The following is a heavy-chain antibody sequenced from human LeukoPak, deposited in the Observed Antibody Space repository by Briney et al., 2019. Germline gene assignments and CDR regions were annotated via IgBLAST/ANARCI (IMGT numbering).Heavy chain of an antibody. D-gene: IGHD6-19*01. Sequence: SETLSLTCTVSGLPISSYYWGGLGPPPGKGREWIGNIYYSGSTNYNPSLKSRVTISVDTSKNQFSLKLSSVTAADTAVYYCAGGSGSGWMVDSWGQGILVTVSS. J-gene: IGHJ4*02. CDR3: AGGSGSGWMVDS. V-gene: IGHV4-59*01. CDR2: IYYSGST. CDR1: GLPISSYY.